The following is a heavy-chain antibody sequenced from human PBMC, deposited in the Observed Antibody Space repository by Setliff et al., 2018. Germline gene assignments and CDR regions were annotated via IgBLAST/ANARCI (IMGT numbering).Heavy chain of an antibody. CDR2: IQKSGGT. Sequence: SETLSLTCSVSGVSISSYYWSWIRQPPGKGLESIGYIQKSGGTNYNPALKSRVTISVDTSTNQFSLKLRSVTAADTAVYYCARLSWNGLRYYDYALDVWGQGTTVTVSS. D-gene: IGHD3-3*01. CDR1: GVSISSYY. V-gene: IGHV4-59*01. CDR3: ARLSWNGLRYYDYALDV. J-gene: IGHJ6*02.